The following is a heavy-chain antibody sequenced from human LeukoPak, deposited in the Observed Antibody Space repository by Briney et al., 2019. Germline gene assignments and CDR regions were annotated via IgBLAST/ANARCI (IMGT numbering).Heavy chain of an antibody. CDR3: ARNNQKSSGSYHRYPDY. D-gene: IGHD3-10*01. Sequence: ASVKVSCKASGYTFTSYGISWVRQAPGQGLEWMGWISAYNGNTNYAQKLQGRVTMTTDTSTSTAYMELRSLRSDDTAVYYCARNNQKSSGSYHRYPDYWGQGTLVTVSS. CDR1: GYTFTSYG. J-gene: IGHJ4*02. CDR2: ISAYNGNT. V-gene: IGHV1-18*01.